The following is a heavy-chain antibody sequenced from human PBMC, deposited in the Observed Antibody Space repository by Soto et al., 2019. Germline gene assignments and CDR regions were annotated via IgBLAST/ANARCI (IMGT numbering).Heavy chain of an antibody. CDR1: GFTFSNYG. J-gene: IGHJ4*02. CDR3: AKSFLRYYDFDY. V-gene: IGHV3-48*01. D-gene: IGHD3-16*01. Sequence: GGSLRLSCAVSGFTFSNYGMNWVRQAPGKGLEWVAYITSGGGSTTYYADSVKGRFTISRDNTKSSLYLQMNSLRAEDTAVYYCAKSFLRYYDFDYWGQGTLVTVSS. CDR2: ITSGGGSTT.